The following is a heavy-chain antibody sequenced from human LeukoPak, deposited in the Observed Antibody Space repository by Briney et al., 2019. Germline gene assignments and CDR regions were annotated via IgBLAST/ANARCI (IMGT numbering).Heavy chain of an antibody. CDR1: GFTFSIYS. Sequence: GGSLRLSRAASGFTFSIYSMIWVRQAPGKGLEWVSYITGSSSTISYADSVKGRFTISRDNAKNSLYLQMNSLRAEDTALYYCASIWGVTATGDYWGQGTLVTVSS. D-gene: IGHD2-21*02. J-gene: IGHJ4*02. V-gene: IGHV3-48*04. CDR3: ASIWGVTATGDY. CDR2: ITGSSSTI.